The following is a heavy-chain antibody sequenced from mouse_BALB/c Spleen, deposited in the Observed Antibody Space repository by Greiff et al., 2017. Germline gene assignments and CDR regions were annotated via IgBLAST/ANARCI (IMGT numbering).Heavy chain of an antibody. CDR2: IYPGDGDT. Sequence: QVQLQQSGAELVRPGSSVKISCKASGYAFSSYWMNWVKQRPGQGLEWIGQIYPGDGDTNYNGKFKGKATLTADKSSSTAYMQLSSLTSEDSAVYFCATYYRYDVFAYWGQGTLVTVSA. D-gene: IGHD2-14*01. J-gene: IGHJ3*01. CDR3: ATYYRYDVFAY. V-gene: IGHV1-80*01. CDR1: GYAFSSYW.